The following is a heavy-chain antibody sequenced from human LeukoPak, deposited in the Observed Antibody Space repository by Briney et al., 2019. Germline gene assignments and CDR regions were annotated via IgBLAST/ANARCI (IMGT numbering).Heavy chain of an antibody. J-gene: IGHJ4*02. CDR3: ARDKGSSGWPIFDY. V-gene: IGHV3-48*01. Sequence: GGSLRLSCAASGFTFSTYSMNWVRQAPGKGLEWVSYIRSGTTTIYYADSVKGRFIISRDNAKNSVYLQMNSLRVEDTAVYYCARDKGSSGWPIFDYWGQGTLVTVSS. CDR1: GFTFSTYS. D-gene: IGHD6-19*01. CDR2: IRSGTTTI.